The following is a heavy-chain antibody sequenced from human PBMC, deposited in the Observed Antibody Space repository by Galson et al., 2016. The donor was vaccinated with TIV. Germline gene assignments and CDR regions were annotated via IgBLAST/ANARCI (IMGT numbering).Heavy chain of an antibody. CDR2: VTGRSRST. J-gene: IGHJ3*01. V-gene: IGHV3-23*01. Sequence: LRLSCAASGFTFSGYAMSWVRQAPGKGLEWVSVVTGRSRSTHYADSVRGRFTISRDNSRNTLSLQINSLRVEDTAVYFCARTTPPPVSSNGWNDAFDFWGQGTIVTVSS. D-gene: IGHD6-19*01. CDR3: ARTTPPPVSSNGWNDAFDF. CDR1: GFTFSGYA.